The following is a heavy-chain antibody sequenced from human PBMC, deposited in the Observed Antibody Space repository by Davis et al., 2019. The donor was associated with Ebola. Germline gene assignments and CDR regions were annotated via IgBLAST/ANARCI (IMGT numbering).Heavy chain of an antibody. CDR3: ARVGRTAMVFDY. CDR2: IYHSGST. CDR1: GGSISSGGYS. D-gene: IGHD5-18*01. V-gene: IGHV4-30-2*01. J-gene: IGHJ4*02. Sequence: SETLSLTCAVSGGSISSGGYSWSWIRQPPGKGLEWIGYIYHSGSTYYNPSLKSRVTISVDTSKNQFSLKLSSVTAADTAVYYCARVGRTAMVFDYWGQGTLVTVSS.